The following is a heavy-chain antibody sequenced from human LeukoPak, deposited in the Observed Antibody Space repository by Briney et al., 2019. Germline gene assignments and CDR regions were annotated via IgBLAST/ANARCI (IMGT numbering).Heavy chain of an antibody. CDR3: ARVGGPGDY. V-gene: IGHV4-34*01. J-gene: IGHJ4*02. CDR2: INHSGST. Sequence: PSETLSLACAVYGGSFSGYYWSWIRQPPGKGLEWIGEINHSGSTNYNPSLKSRVTISVDTSKNQFSLKLSSVTAADTAVYYCARVGGPGDYWGQGTLVTVPS. D-gene: IGHD3-10*01. CDR1: GGSFSGYY.